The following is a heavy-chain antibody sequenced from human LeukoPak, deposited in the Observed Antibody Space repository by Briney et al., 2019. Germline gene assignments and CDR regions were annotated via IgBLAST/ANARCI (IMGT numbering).Heavy chain of an antibody. CDR3: ASSRPIYYNWAVFDP. CDR2: IYSGGST. CDR1: GFTVSRNY. J-gene: IGHJ5*02. D-gene: IGHD3-10*01. Sequence: QPGGSLRLSCVASGFTVSRNYMSWVRQAPGKGLEWVSVIYSGGSTYYADSVKGRFTISRDTSKNTLYLQMNSLRAEDTAVYYCASSRPIYYNWAVFDPWGQGTLVTVSS. V-gene: IGHV3-66*01.